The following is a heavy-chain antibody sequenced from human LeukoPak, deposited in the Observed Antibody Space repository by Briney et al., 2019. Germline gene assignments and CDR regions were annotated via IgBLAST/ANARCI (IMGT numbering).Heavy chain of an antibody. Sequence: GRSLRLSCAASGLTFDDYAMHWVRQAPGKGLEWVSGIDWDTGNIYYADSVKGRFTISRDNAKNSLYLQMNSLRVEDTALYYCAKEPNKYSGYDYLDYWGQGTLVTVSS. V-gene: IGHV3-9*01. CDR2: IDWDTGNI. CDR1: GLTFDDYA. D-gene: IGHD5-12*01. J-gene: IGHJ4*02. CDR3: AKEPNKYSGYDYLDY.